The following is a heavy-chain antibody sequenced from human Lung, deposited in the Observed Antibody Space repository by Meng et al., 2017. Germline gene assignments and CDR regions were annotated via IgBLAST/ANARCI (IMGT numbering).Heavy chain of an antibody. J-gene: IGHJ4*02. CDR1: GGSFSDYY. D-gene: IGHD4-11*01. CDR3: ARGPTTMAHDFDY. Sequence: QVQLHQWGAGLLKPSETLSLTCVVSGGSFSDYYWSWIRQPPGKGLEWIGEINHSGSTNYNPSLESRATISVDTSQNNLSLKLSSVTAADSAVYHCARGPTTMAHDFDYWGQGTLVTVSS. V-gene: IGHV4-34*01. CDR2: INHSGST.